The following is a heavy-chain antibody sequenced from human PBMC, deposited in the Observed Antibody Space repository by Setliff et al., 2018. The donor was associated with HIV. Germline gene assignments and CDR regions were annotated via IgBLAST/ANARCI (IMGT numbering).Heavy chain of an antibody. Sequence: PSETLSLTCTVSGASISSSSYFWGWIRQPPGKGLEWIGSIYYSGSTYYNPSLKSRVTISVDTSKNQFSLKLSSVTAADSAVYYCARQGRPGDFDSWGQGTLVTVSS. D-gene: IGHD7-27*01. V-gene: IGHV4-39*01. CDR1: GASISSSSYF. CDR3: ARQGRPGDFDS. CDR2: IYYSGST. J-gene: IGHJ4*02.